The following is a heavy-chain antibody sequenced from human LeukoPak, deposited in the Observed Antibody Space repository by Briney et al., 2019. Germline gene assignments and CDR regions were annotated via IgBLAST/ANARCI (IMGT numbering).Heavy chain of an antibody. D-gene: IGHD3-22*01. J-gene: IGHJ3*02. V-gene: IGHV1-18*01. CDR3: ARDHYDSSGYLWGTDAFDI. CDR2: ISAYNGNT. CDR1: GYTFTSYG. Sequence: ASVKVSCKASGYTFTSYGISWVRQAPGQGLEWMGWISAYNGNTNYAQKLQGRVTMTTDTSTSTAYMELRSLRSDDTAVYYCARDHYDSSGYLWGTDAFDIWGQGTMVTVSS.